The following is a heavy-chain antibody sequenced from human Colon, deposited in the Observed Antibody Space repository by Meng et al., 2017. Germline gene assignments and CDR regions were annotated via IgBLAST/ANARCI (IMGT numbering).Heavy chain of an antibody. V-gene: IGHV4-30-4*01. CDR2: TYKGRST. CDR3: IAYRVGRGGLGS. D-gene: IGHD3/OR15-3a*01. Sequence: QVQLQESGTGLVKPSETLSLTCTVSGASVDSGSYHWSWVRQPPGKGLECIGYTYKGRSTYYNPSLKSRVSMSEDTSKNQFSLTLNSVTAADTGVYYCIAYRVGRGGLGSWGQGTLVTVSS. J-gene: IGHJ5*02. CDR1: GASVDSGSYH.